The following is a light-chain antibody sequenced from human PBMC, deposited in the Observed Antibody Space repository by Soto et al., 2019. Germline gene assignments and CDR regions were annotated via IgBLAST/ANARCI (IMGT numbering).Light chain of an antibody. Sequence: QSVLTQPPSASGTPGQRVTISCSGSSSNIGSNTVNWYQQLPGTAPKLLIYSHNQRPSGVPDRFSVSKSGTSASLAISGLQSEDEADYYCATWDDILDGYVFGTGTKVTVL. CDR1: SSNIGSNT. J-gene: IGLJ1*01. CDR2: SHN. V-gene: IGLV1-44*01. CDR3: ATWDDILDGYV.